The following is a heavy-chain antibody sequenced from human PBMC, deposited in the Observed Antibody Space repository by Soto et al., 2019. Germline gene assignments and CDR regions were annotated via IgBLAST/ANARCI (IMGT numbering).Heavy chain of an antibody. CDR1: GGSISTDSYY. Sequence: SETLSLTCTVSGGSISTDSYYWGWIRQPPGKGLEWIASAYHSGGTYYSSSFQSRVAISVDTSRNQFSLKLMSVTAGDTAVYYCARDRLYSSSWYEIDYWGQGTLVTVS. CDR2: AYHSGGT. V-gene: IGHV4-39*02. J-gene: IGHJ4*02. D-gene: IGHD6-13*01. CDR3: ARDRLYSSSWYEIDY.